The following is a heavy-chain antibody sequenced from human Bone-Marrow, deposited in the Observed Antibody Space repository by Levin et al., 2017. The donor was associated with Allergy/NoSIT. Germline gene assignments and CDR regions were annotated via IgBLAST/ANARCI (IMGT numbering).Heavy chain of an antibody. V-gene: IGHV1-24*01. CDR1: GYTLTELS. Sequence: ASVKVSCKVSGYTLTELSMHWVRQAPGKGLEWMGGFDPEDGETIYAQKFQGRVTMTEDTSTDTAYMELSSLRSEDTAVYYCATRRGDYYGSGRRQEVDPHMDVWGQGTTVTVSS. D-gene: IGHD3-10*01. J-gene: IGHJ6*02. CDR2: FDPEDGET. CDR3: ATRRGDYYGSGRRQEVDPHMDV.